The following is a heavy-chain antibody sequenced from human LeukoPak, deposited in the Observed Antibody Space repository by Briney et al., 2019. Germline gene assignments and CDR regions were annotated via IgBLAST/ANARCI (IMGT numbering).Heavy chain of an antibody. V-gene: IGHV3-21*01. J-gene: IGHJ6*03. CDR2: ISSSSSYI. CDR3: ARDIVALHGSGSYYEVNYYYMDV. Sequence: AGGSLRLSCAASGFTFSSYSMNWVRQAPGKGLEWVSSISSSSSYIYYADSVKGRFTISRDNAKNSLYLQMNSLRAEDTAVYYCARDIVALHGSGSYYEVNYYYMDVWGKGTTVTVSS. D-gene: IGHD3-10*01. CDR1: GFTFSSYS.